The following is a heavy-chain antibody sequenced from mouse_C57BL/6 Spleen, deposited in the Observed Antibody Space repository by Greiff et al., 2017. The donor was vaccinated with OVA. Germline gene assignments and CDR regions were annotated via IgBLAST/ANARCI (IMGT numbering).Heavy chain of an antibody. CDR1: GYAFSSSW. CDR3: ARTTTVVDWYFDV. V-gene: IGHV1-82*01. J-gene: IGHJ1*03. Sequence: QVQLQQSGPELVKPGASVKISCKASGYAFSSSWMNWVKQRPGKGLEWIGRIYPGAGDTNYNGKFKGKATLTADKSSSTAYMQLSSLTSEDSAVYFCARTTTVVDWYFDVWGTGTTVTVSS. D-gene: IGHD1-1*01. CDR2: IYPGAGDT.